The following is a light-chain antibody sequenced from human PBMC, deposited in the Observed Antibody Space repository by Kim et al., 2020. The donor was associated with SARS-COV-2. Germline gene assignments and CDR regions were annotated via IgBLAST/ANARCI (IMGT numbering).Light chain of an antibody. CDR3: QAWDSSTVV. Sequence: SVSPGQTASITCSGDKLGYKYACWYQQKPGQSPVLVIYQDNKRPSGIPGRFSGSNSGNTATLTISGTQAMDEADYYCQAWDSSTVVFGGGTQLTVL. J-gene: IGLJ2*01. CDR1: KLGYKY. V-gene: IGLV3-1*01. CDR2: QDN.